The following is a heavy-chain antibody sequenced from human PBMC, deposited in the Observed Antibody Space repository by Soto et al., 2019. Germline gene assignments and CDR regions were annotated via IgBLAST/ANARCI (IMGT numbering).Heavy chain of an antibody. Sequence: ASVKVSCKASGHTFTSYYMHWVRQAPGQGLEWMGIINPSGGSTSYAQKFQGRVTMTRDTSTSTVYMELSSLRSEDTAVYYCARVGYYDSSGYYFYFVYWGQAPLVTVSS. CDR1: GHTFTSYY. D-gene: IGHD3-22*01. V-gene: IGHV1-46*01. CDR2: INPSGGST. J-gene: IGHJ4*02. CDR3: ARVGYYDSSGYYFYFVY.